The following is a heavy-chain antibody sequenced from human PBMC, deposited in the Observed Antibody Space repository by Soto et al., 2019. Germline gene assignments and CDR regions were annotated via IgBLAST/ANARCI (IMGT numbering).Heavy chain of an antibody. CDR2: IYYSGST. CDR3: ATVPTYYYDRSGYANAFDM. J-gene: IGHJ3*02. V-gene: IGHV4-30-4*01. CDR1: GGSINSGDYY. D-gene: IGHD3-22*01. Sequence: SETLSLTCTVSGGSINSGDYYWSWIRQPPGKGLEWIGYIYYSGSTYHNPSLKSRINISVDTSKNQFSLKLSSVTAADTAVYYCATVPTYYYDRSGYANAFDMWGQGTMVTVSS.